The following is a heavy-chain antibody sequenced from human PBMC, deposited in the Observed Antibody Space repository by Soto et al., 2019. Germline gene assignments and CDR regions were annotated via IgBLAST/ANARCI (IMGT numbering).Heavy chain of an antibody. CDR1: AFSLSTGGVG. Sequence: QITLKESGPTLVKPTQTLTLTCTFSAFSLSTGGVGVGWIRQPPGKALEWLALIYWDDDKRYSPSLRSRLTITKDTSKNQVVLTMTNMDPVDTATYYCIQSRCGGDCLQSYASYYYSGMVVWGQGTTVTVSS. CDR3: IQSRCGGDCLQSYASYYYSGMVV. CDR2: IYWDDDK. D-gene: IGHD2-21*02. V-gene: IGHV2-5*02. J-gene: IGHJ6*02.